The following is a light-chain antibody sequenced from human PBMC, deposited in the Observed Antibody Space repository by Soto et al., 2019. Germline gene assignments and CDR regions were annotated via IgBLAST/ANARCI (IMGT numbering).Light chain of an antibody. CDR3: HHYET. V-gene: IGKV3-20*01. Sequence: EIVLTQSPGTLSLSPGERATLSYRASQSVSSSYLAWYQQKPGQAPRLLIYGASSRATGIPDRFSGSGSGTDFTLTISRLEPEDFTVYYCHHYETFGQGTKVDIK. CDR2: GAS. J-gene: IGKJ1*01. CDR1: QSVSSSY.